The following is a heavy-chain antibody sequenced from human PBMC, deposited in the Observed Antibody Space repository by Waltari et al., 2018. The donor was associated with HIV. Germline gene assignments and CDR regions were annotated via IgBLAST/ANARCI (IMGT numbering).Heavy chain of an antibody. Sequence: EVQLVESGGGLVQPGGSLRLSCAASGFTFSSYDMHWVRHATGKGLEWVSAIGTAGDTYYPGSVKGRFTISRENAKNSLYLQMNSLRAGDTAVYYCARGGSRGVKLNFDWLLPPVDYWGQGTLVTVSS. V-gene: IGHV3-13*04. CDR3: ARGGSRGVKLNFDWLLPPVDY. CDR1: GFTFSSYD. D-gene: IGHD3-9*01. CDR2: IGTAGDT. J-gene: IGHJ4*02.